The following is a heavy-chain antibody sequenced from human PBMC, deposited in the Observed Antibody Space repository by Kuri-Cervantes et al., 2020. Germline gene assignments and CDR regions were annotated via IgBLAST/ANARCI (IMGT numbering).Heavy chain of an antibody. CDR1: GFTFNNYA. V-gene: IGHV3-9*01. Sequence: SLKISCAASGFTFNNYAMQWVRQRTGEGLEWVSGISWNGGTIAYADSVKGRFTISRDNAKNSLYLQMNSLRAEDTAVYYCASRLRDAFDIWGQGTMVTVSS. CDR2: ISWNGGTI. D-gene: IGHD4-17*01. J-gene: IGHJ3*02. CDR3: ASRLRDAFDI.